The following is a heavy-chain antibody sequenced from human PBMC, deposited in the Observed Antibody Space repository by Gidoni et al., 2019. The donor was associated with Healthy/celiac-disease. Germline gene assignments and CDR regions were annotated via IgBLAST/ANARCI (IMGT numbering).Heavy chain of an antibody. D-gene: IGHD6-13*01. Sequence: QVQLQQWGAGLLKPSETLSLTCAVYGGSFSGYYWSWIRQPPGKGLEWIGEINHSGSTNYNPSLKSRVTISVDTSKNQFSLKLSSVTAADTAVYYCARGGGSWHAFDIWGQGTMVTVSS. J-gene: IGHJ3*02. CDR1: GGSFSGYY. CDR2: INHSGST. V-gene: IGHV4-34*01. CDR3: ARGGGSWHAFDI.